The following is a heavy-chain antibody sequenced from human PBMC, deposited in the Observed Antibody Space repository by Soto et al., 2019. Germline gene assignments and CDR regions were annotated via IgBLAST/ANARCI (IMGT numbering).Heavy chain of an antibody. CDR3: AKLTYPSDSTGYYYERVSGWIDS. J-gene: IGHJ5*01. CDR1: GFMFSSYD. D-gene: IGHD3-22*01. Sequence: EVQLLESGGGLIQPGGSLRLSCAASGFMFSSYDMSWVRQAPGKGLEWVSSISASGGTANLADSGEGRCTISRDNSKSTLYLQMNSLRAEDTAVYYCAKLTYPSDSTGYYYERVSGWIDSWGQGTLVTVSS. CDR2: ISASGGTA. V-gene: IGHV3-23*01.